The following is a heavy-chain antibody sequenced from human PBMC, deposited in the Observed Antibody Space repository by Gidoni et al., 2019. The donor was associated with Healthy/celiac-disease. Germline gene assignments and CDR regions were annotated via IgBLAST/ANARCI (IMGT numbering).Heavy chain of an antibody. CDR3: ARLLSQVGVDY. CDR1: GYTFTGYY. D-gene: IGHD3-16*01. Sequence: QVQLVQAGAEVKKPGASVKVSGKAPGYTFTGYYMHWVRQYPGQGLEWMGRINTNSGGTNYAQKFKGRVTMTRDTSISTAYMELSRLRSDDTAVYYCARLLSQVGVDYWGQGTLVTVSS. V-gene: IGHV1-2*06. CDR2: INTNSGGT. J-gene: IGHJ4*02.